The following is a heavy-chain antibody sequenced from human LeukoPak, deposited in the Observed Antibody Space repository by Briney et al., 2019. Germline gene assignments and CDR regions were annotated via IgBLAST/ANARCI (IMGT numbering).Heavy chain of an antibody. J-gene: IGHJ3*01. Sequence: GATVKISCKSSGYTFSDYYIHWVRQAPGGGLQWLGRVDPEDAKAVYSENLQGRVTITADSFSDSTYMFLSSLTSEDTAFYYCATSGRSSLAFDVWGQGTVVTVPS. CDR1: GYTFSDYY. CDR2: VDPEDAKA. CDR3: ATSGRSSLAFDV. V-gene: IGHV1-69-2*01. D-gene: IGHD3-10*01.